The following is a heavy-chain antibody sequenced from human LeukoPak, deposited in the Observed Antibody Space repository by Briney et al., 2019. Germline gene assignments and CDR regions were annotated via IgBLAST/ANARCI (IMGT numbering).Heavy chain of an antibody. V-gene: IGHV3-53*01. D-gene: IGHD6-13*01. CDR2: IYSGGST. J-gene: IGHJ4*02. Sequence: GGSLRLSCAASGFTVSSNYISWVRQAPGKGLEWVSVIYSGGSTYYADSVKGRFTISRDNSKNTLYLQMNSLRAEDTAVYYCASGDIAAAGPLYFDYWGQGTLVTVSS. CDR3: ASGDIAAAGPLYFDY. CDR1: GFTVSSNY.